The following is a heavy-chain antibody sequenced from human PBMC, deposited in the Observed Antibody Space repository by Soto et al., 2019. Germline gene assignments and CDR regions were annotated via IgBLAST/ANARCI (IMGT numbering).Heavy chain of an antibody. V-gene: IGHV4-34*01. J-gene: IGHJ6*03. CDR3: AREGGYCSGGSCYVYNYYYYMDV. CDR2: INHSGST. Sequence: QVQLQQWGAGLLKPSETLSLTCAVYGGSFSGYYWSWIRQPPGTGLEWIGEINHSGSTNYNPSLKSRVTISVDTSKNQFSLKLSSVTAADTAVYYCAREGGYCSGGSCYVYNYYYYMDVWGKGTTVTVSS. CDR1: GGSFSGYY. D-gene: IGHD2-15*01.